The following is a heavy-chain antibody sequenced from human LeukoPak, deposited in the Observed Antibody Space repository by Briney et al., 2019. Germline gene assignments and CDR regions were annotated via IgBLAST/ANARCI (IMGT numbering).Heavy chain of an antibody. Sequence: SETLSLTCTVSGGSISSYYWSWIRQPPGKGLEWIGRIYTSGSTNYNPSLKSRVTMSVDTSKNQFSLNLSSVTAADTAVYYCARHDFSNYPVFNYWGQGTLVTVSS. V-gene: IGHV4-4*07. CDR2: IYTSGST. D-gene: IGHD4-11*01. CDR1: GGSISSYY. J-gene: IGHJ4*02. CDR3: ARHDFSNYPVFNY.